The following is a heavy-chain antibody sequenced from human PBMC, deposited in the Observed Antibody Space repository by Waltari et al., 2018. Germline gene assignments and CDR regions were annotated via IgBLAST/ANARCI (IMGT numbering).Heavy chain of an antibody. V-gene: IGHV3-33*01. D-gene: IGHD6-13*01. J-gene: IGHJ1*01. CDR2: IWYDGSNK. CDR1: GFTFSSYG. Sequence: QVQLVESGGGVIQPGRSLRLSCAASGFTFSSYGMPWVRQAPGKGLEWVAVIWYDGSNKYYADSVKGRFTISRDNSKNTLYLQMNSLRAEDTAVYYCARDVAAAGTRLFQHWGQGTLVTVSS. CDR3: ARDVAAAGTRLFQH.